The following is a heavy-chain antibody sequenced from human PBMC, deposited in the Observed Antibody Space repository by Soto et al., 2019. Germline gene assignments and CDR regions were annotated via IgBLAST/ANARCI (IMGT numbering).Heavy chain of an antibody. Sequence: SETLSLTCTGSGGSISSSSYYWGWIRQPPGKGLEWIGSIYYSGSTYYNPSLKSRVTISVDTSKNQFSLKLSSVTAADTAVYYCARHGIAAAGNNWFDPWGQGTLVTVSS. CDR1: GGSISSSSYY. CDR3: ARHGIAAAGNNWFDP. J-gene: IGHJ5*02. D-gene: IGHD6-13*01. V-gene: IGHV4-39*01. CDR2: IYYSGST.